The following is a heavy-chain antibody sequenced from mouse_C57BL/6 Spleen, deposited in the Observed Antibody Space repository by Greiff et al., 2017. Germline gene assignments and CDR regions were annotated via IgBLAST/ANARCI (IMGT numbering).Heavy chain of an antibody. D-gene: IGHD2-1*01. CDR1: GYTFTSYW. Sequence: QVQLQQPGAELVRPGSSVKLSCKASGYTFTSYWMHWVKQRPIQGLEWIGNIDPSDSETHYNQKFKDKATLTVDTSSSTAYMQLSSLTSEDSAVYYCARYDYGNYLYFDYWGQGTTLTVSS. CDR2: IDPSDSET. CDR3: ARYDYGNYLYFDY. V-gene: IGHV1-52*01. J-gene: IGHJ2*01.